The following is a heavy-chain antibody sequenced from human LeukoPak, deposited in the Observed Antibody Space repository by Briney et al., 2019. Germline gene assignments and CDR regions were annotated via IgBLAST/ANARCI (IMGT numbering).Heavy chain of an antibody. CDR1: GFTFDDYG. CDR2: INWNGGST. CDR3: ARDSRFDGGDPLFDY. D-gene: IGHD2-21*02. J-gene: IGHJ4*02. V-gene: IGHV3-20*01. Sequence: GGSLRLSCAASGFTFDDYGMSWVRQAPGKGLEWVSGINWNGGSTGYADSVKGRFTISRDNAKNSLYLQMNSLRAEDTALYHCARDSRFDGGDPLFDYWGQGTLVTVSS.